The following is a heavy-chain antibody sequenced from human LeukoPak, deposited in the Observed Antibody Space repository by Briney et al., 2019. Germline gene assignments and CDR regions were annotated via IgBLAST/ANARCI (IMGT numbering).Heavy chain of an antibody. CDR1: GYTFTSYD. Sequence: ASVKVSCKASGYTFTSYDINWVRQATGQGLEWMGRLNPNSGSTDYAQKFQGRVTMTRDTSISTAYMELSRLRSDDTAVYYCARVVAGFDPWGQGTLVTVSS. CDR3: ARVVAGFDP. V-gene: IGHV1-8*01. J-gene: IGHJ5*02. CDR2: LNPNSGST.